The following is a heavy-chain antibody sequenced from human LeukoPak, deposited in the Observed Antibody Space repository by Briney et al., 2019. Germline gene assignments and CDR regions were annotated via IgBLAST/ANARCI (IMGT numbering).Heavy chain of an antibody. CDR2: INPNSGGT. J-gene: IGHJ4*02. CDR1: GYTFTGYY. D-gene: IGHD2-2*01. V-gene: IGHV1-2*02. CDR3: ARGIVVVPAAIDY. Sequence: ASVKVSCKASGYTFTGYYMHWVRQAPGQGLEWMGWINPNSGGTNYAQKFQGRVTMTRDTSISTAYMELSRLRSDDTAVYYCARGIVVVPAAIDYWGQGNLGSVSS.